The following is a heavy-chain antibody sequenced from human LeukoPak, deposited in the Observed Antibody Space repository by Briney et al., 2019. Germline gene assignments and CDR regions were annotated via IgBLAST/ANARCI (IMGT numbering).Heavy chain of an antibody. J-gene: IGHJ4*02. Sequence: ASVKVSCKASGYTFTGYYMHWVRQAPGQGLEWMGWINPNSGGTNYAQKFQGGVTMTRDTSISTAYMELSRLRSDDTAVYYCARDLIHNWNDFPVIDYWGQGTLVTVSS. CDR1: GYTFTGYY. CDR2: INPNSGGT. D-gene: IGHD1-20*01. CDR3: ARDLIHNWNDFPVIDY. V-gene: IGHV1-2*02.